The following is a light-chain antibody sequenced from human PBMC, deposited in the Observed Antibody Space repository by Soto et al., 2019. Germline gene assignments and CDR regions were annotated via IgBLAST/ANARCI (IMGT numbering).Light chain of an antibody. V-gene: IGLV2-14*01. CDR3: SSYTSSSTTYV. J-gene: IGLJ1*01. CDR2: EVS. CDR1: TSDVGGYNF. Sequence: QSALTQPASVSGSPGQSITISCTGSTSDVGGYNFVSWYQQHPGKVPKLMIYEVSNRPSGVSNRFSGSKSGNTASLTISGLQGDDEADYYCSSYTSSSTTYVFGTGTKVTVL.